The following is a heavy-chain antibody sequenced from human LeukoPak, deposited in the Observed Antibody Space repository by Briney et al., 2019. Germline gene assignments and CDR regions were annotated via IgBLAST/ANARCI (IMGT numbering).Heavy chain of an antibody. Sequence: GGSLRLSCAASGFTFSSYWMHWVRQGPGKGLVWVSRINSDGSSTSYADSVKGRFTIYRDNSKNTLYLQMNSLRVNDTAVYYCAREAVVAATPYDYWXQGNLVTVSS. CDR3: AREAVVAATPYDY. J-gene: IGHJ4*02. CDR2: INSDGSST. V-gene: IGHV3-74*01. CDR1: GFTFSSYW. D-gene: IGHD2-15*01.